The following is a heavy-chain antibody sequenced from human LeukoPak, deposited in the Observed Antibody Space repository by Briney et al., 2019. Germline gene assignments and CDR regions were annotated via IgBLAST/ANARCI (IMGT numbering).Heavy chain of an antibody. J-gene: IGHJ6*03. CDR2: ISSSSSYI. CDR3: ARDRSIAVAGGMDV. D-gene: IGHD6-19*01. Sequence: NPGGSLRLSRAASGFTFSSYSMNWVRQAPGKGLEWVSSISSSSSYIYYADSVKGRFTISRDNAKNSLYLQMNSLRAEDTAVYYCARDRSIAVAGGMDVWGKGTTVTVSS. CDR1: GFTFSSYS. V-gene: IGHV3-21*01.